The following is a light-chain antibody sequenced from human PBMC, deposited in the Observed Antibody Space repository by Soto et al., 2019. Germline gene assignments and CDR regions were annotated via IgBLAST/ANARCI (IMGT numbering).Light chain of an antibody. J-gene: IGKJ5*01. Sequence: EILMTQSPPTLSLSPGERATLSCRASQTISTNLAWYQQKAGQAPRLLIYGASTRATGIPARFSGSGSGTEFTLTISSLQSEDFAVYYCQQYSNWPPITFGQGTRLEIK. CDR3: QQYSNWPPIT. V-gene: IGKV3-15*01. CDR1: QTISTN. CDR2: GAS.